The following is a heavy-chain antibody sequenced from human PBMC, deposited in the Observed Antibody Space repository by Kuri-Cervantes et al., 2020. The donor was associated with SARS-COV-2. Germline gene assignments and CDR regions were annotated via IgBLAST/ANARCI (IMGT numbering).Heavy chain of an antibody. J-gene: IGHJ6*03. V-gene: IGHV1-2*02. CDR3: AKDSTTGSGWYFFVLMSYMDV. CDR2: INPNNGGT. D-gene: IGHD6-19*01. CDR1: GYTFTGDY. Sequence: ASVKVSCKASGYTFTGDYMHWVRQAPGQGLEWMGWINPNNGGTNYAQKFQGRVTMTRDTSISTAYMELSRLRSDDTAVYYCAKDSTTGSGWYFFVLMSYMDVWGKGTTVTVSS.